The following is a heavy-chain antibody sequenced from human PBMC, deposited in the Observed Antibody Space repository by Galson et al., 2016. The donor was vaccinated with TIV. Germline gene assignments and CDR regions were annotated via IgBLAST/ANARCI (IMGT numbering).Heavy chain of an antibody. CDR3: ARSQSCGGDCYYFDY. J-gene: IGHJ4*02. CDR2: INPSGGGT. D-gene: IGHD2-21*02. V-gene: IGHV1-46*01. Sequence: SVKVSCKAFGYTVTTYYIHWVRQGPGQGLEWMGIINPSGGGTTYAQNFQGRITMTRDTSTGTVYMALSSLRSEDTAVYYWARSQSCGGDCYYFDYWGRGTLVTVSS. CDR1: GYTVTTYY.